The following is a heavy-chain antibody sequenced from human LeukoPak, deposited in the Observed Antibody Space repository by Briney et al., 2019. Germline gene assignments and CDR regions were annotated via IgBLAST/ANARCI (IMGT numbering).Heavy chain of an antibody. V-gene: IGHV3-30*18. D-gene: IGHD2-2*01. J-gene: IGHJ4*02. CDR1: GLTFSSYG. CDR3: AKDSMEGYCSSTSCSYFDY. CDR2: ISYDGSNK. Sequence: GGSLRLSCAASGLTFSSYGMHWVRQAPGKGLEWVAVISYDGSNKYYADSVKGRFTISRDNSKNTLYLQMNSLRAEDTAVYYCAKDSMEGYCSSTSCSYFDYWGQGTLVTVSS.